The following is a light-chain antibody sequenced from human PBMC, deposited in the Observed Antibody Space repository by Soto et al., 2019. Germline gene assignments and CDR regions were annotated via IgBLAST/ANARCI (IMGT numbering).Light chain of an antibody. Sequence: QAVVTQPPSASGTPGQRVTISCSGSSSNIGSETVNWYQPVPGTAPKLLIYANNQRPSGVPDRFSVSKSGTSASLAIGGLQSEDEADYYCAAWDDSLKGWVFGGGTKLTVL. J-gene: IGLJ3*02. CDR3: AAWDDSLKGWV. V-gene: IGLV1-44*01. CDR2: ANN. CDR1: SSNIGSET.